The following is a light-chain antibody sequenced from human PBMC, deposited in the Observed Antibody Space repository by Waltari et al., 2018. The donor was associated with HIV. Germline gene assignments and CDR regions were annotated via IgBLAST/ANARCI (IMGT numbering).Light chain of an antibody. CDR3: QHYDNLSRIT. CDR2: DVS. J-gene: IGKJ3*01. CDR1: QDIRNY. V-gene: IGKV1-33*01. Sequence: DIQMTESPSSLSASVGDRVTITGQASQDIRNYLNWYQQKPGKAPKVLIYDVSNLETGVPSRFSGSGSGTDFTFTISSLQPEDIGTYYCQHYDNLSRITFGPGTKVAIK.